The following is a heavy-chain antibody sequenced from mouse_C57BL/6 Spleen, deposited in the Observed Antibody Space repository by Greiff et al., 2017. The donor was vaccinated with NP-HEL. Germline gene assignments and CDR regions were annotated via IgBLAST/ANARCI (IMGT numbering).Heavy chain of an antibody. V-gene: IGHV1-7*01. J-gene: IGHJ3*01. Sequence: QVQLKQSGAELAKPGASVKLSCTASGFTFTSYWMHWVKQRPGQGLEWIGYINPSGGYPKYNQTFTAQVTFTADKSSSTAYMQQISLTYEDSEVYYCARSMDGSSSCWFADWGKGTLVTVSA. D-gene: IGHD1-1*01. CDR1: GFTFTSYW. CDR3: ARSMDGSSSCWFAD. CDR2: INPSGGYP.